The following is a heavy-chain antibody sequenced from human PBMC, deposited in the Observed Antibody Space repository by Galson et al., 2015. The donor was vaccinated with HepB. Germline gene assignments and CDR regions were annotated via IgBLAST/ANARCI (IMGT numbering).Heavy chain of an antibody. CDR1: GFTFSSYA. Sequence: SLRLSCAASGFTFSSYAMHWVRQAPGKGLEWVAVISYDGSNKYYADSVKGRFTISRDNSKNTLYLQMNSLRAEDTAVYYCARVGYSYRRGYDYWGQGTLVTVSS. CDR3: ARVGYSYRRGYDY. D-gene: IGHD5-18*01. V-gene: IGHV3-30*04. CDR2: ISYDGSNK. J-gene: IGHJ4*02.